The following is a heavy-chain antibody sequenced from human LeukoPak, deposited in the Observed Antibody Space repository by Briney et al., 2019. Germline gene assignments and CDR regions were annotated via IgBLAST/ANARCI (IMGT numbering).Heavy chain of an antibody. Sequence: SETLSLTCAVYGGSFSGYYWSWIRQPPGKGLEWIGEINHSGSTNYNPSLKSRVTISVDTSKNQFSLKLSSVTAADTAVYYCAGGGPICFGHGFSFDYWGQETLVTVSS. CDR3: AGGGPICFGHGFSFDY. CDR1: GGSFSGYY. J-gene: IGHJ4*02. D-gene: IGHD2-15*01. V-gene: IGHV4-34*01. CDR2: INHSGST.